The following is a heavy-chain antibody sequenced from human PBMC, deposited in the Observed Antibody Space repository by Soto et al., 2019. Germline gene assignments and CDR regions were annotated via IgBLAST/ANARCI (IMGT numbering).Heavy chain of an antibody. CDR1: GGSISSYY. Sequence: PSETLSLTCTVSGGSISSYYWSWIRQPPGKGLEWIGYIYYSGSTNYNPSLKSRVTISVDTSKNQFSLKLSSVTAADTAVYYCAGDASTYCSSTSCYVEDDAFDIWGQGTMVTVSS. D-gene: IGHD2-2*01. J-gene: IGHJ3*02. CDR3: AGDASTYCSSTSCYVEDDAFDI. V-gene: IGHV4-59*01. CDR2: IYYSGST.